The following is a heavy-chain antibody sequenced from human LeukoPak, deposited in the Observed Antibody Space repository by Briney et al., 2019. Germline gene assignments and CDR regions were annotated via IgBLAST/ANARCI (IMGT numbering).Heavy chain of an antibody. V-gene: IGHV3-30*03. D-gene: IGHD2-2*01. CDR1: EFTFSSYG. CDR2: ISYDGSNK. CDR3: ARPYCSSTSCYAFDI. J-gene: IGHJ3*02. Sequence: PGRSLRLSCAASEFTFSSYGMHWVRQAPGKGLEWVAVISYDGSNKYYADSVKGRFTISRDNAKNSLYLQMNSLRAEDTAVYYCARPYCSSTSCYAFDIWGQGTMVTASS.